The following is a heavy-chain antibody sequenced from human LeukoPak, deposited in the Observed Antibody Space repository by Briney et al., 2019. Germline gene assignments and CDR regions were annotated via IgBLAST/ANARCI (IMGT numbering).Heavy chain of an antibody. Sequence: SVKVSCKASGGTFSSYAISWVRQAPGQGLEWMGGIIPIFGTANYAQKFQGRVTITADKSTSTAYMELSSLRSEDTAVYYCASARGPTYYYYYMDVWGKGTTVTVSS. CDR1: GGTFSSYA. D-gene: IGHD1-26*01. CDR3: ASARGPTYYYYYMDV. J-gene: IGHJ6*03. V-gene: IGHV1-69*06. CDR2: IIPIFGTA.